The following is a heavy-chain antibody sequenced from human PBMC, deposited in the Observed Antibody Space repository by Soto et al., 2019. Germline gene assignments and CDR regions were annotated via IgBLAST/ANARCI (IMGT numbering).Heavy chain of an antibody. D-gene: IGHD4-17*01. CDR2: IYHSGST. Sequence: SETLSLTCAVSGYSISSGYYWGWIRQPPGKGLEWIGSIYHSGSTYYNPSLKSRVTISVDTSKNQFSLKLSSVTAADTAVYYCAREGQRPYGNYDRHNWFDPWGQGTLVTVSS. CDR1: GYSISSGYY. J-gene: IGHJ5*02. V-gene: IGHV4-38-2*02. CDR3: AREGQRPYGNYDRHNWFDP.